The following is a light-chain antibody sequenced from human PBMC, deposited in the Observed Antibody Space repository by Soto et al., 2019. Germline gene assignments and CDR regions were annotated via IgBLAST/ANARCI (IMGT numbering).Light chain of an antibody. Sequence: QSALTQPPSASLCPGQSVTISCTGTSSDVGDYNYVSWYQQHPGKAPKLIIYEVNKRPSGVPDRFSGSKSGNTASLTVSGLQAEDEADYYCSSYAGSNTFLFGGGTKVTVL. V-gene: IGLV2-8*01. CDR2: EVN. CDR1: SSDVGDYNY. CDR3: SSYAGSNTFL. J-gene: IGLJ3*02.